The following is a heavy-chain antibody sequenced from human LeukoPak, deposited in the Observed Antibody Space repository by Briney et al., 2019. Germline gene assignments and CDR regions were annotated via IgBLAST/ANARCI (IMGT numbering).Heavy chain of an antibody. J-gene: IGHJ3*02. CDR1: GGSFSGYY. CDR2: INHSGST. CDR3: ASCNGDDAFDI. V-gene: IGHV4-34*01. D-gene: IGHD4-17*01. Sequence: SETLSLTCAVYGGSFSGYYWSWIRQPPGKGLEWIGEINHSGSTNYNPSLKSRVTISVDTSKNQFSLKLSSVTAADTAVYYCASCNGDDAFDIWGQGTMVTVSS.